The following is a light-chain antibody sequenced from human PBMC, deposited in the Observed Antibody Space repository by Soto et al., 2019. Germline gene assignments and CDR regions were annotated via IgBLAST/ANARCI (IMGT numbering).Light chain of an antibody. V-gene: IGLV1-44*01. CDR3: AVWDDSLNGLV. CDR1: SSNIGSNT. CDR2: NNN. J-gene: IGLJ1*01. Sequence: QSVLTQPPSASGTPGQRVTISCSGSSSNIGSNTVNWYQQLPGTAPKLLIYNNNQRPSGVPDRFSGSKSGTSASLAISGLQSEDEADYHCAVWDDSLNGLVFGTGTMVTVL.